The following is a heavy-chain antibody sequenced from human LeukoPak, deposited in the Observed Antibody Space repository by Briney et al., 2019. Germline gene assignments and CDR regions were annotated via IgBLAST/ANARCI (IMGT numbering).Heavy chain of an antibody. CDR1: GFTFSDYY. D-gene: IGHD2-8*01. Sequence: GGSLRLSCAASGFTFSDYYMSWIRQAPGKGLEWVSVIYSGGSIYYADSVKGRFTISRDNSKNTLYLQMNSLRAEDTAVYYCARDLGLYPIWGQGTMVTVSS. J-gene: IGHJ3*02. V-gene: IGHV3-53*01. CDR2: IYSGGSI. CDR3: ARDLGLYPI.